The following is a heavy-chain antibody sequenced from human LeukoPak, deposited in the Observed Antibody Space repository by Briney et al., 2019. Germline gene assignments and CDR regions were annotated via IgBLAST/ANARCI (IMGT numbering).Heavy chain of an antibody. CDR2: IWYDGSNK. CDR1: GFTFSSYG. V-gene: IGHV3-30*02. J-gene: IGHJ3*02. CDR3: AKGDIVVVTGAFDI. D-gene: IGHD2-21*02. Sequence: GGSLRLSCAASGFTFSSYGMHWVRQAPGKGLEWVAVIWYDGSNKYYADSVKGRFTISRDNSKNTLYLQMNSLRAEDTAVYYCAKGDIVVVTGAFDIWGQGTMVTVSS.